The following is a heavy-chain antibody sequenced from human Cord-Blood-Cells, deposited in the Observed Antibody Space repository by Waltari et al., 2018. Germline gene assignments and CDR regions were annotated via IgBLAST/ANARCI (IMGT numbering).Heavy chain of an antibody. J-gene: IGHJ3*02. CDR2: IIPNLGRA. CDR3: ARDRVAARLSHLDLDAVDI. CDR1: GGTFSSYA. D-gene: IGHD6-6*01. V-gene: IGHV1-69*09. Sequence: QVQLVQSGAEVKKPGSSVKVSCKASGGTFSSYAISWVRRAPGQGLEWKGRIIPNLGRANYAQKCQGRVTITADKSTITAYMELSSLRSEDTAVYYCARDRVAARLSHLDLDAVDIWGQGTMVTVSS.